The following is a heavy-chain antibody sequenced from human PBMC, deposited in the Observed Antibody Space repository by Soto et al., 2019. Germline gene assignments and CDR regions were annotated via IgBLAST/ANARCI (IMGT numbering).Heavy chain of an antibody. CDR3: ARDPAHAFWSGSNQYNWFDP. V-gene: IGHV1-69*13. J-gene: IGHJ5*02. Sequence: ASVKVSCKASVGTFSSDAISWVRQAPRQGVEWMGGIIPIFGTANYSQKFQGRVTITADESTSTAYMELSRLRSEDTAVYYCARDPAHAFWSGSNQYNWFDPWGQGTLVTVPS. CDR1: VGTFSSDA. D-gene: IGHD3-3*01. CDR2: IIPIFGTA.